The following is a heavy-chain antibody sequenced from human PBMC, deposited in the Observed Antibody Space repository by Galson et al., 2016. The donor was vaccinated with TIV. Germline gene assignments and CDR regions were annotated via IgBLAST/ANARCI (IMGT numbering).Heavy chain of an antibody. D-gene: IGHD1-26*01. CDR3: TTAHGLGQTLFNH. CDR1: GFSFSNAW. CDR2: IKRAPDGGTS. V-gene: IGHV3-15*01. Sequence: SLRLSCAASGFSFSNAWMTWVRQAPGKGLEWLGRIKRAPDGGTSDYAAPVKDRFVISRDDAINTLYLEMNSLKTEDTAVYYCTTAHGLGQTLFNHWAQGILVTVSS. J-gene: IGHJ4*02.